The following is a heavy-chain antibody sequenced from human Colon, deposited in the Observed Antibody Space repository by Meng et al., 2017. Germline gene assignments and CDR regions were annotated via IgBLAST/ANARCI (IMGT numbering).Heavy chain of an antibody. CDR2: IKQDGSGE. V-gene: IGHV3-7*01. J-gene: IGHJ4*02. D-gene: IGHD6-19*01. Sequence: GESLKISCAASGFTFSSYWMSWVRQAPGKGLEWVAHIKQDGSGEDYVDSVKGRFTISRDNAKHSLSLQMNSLRAEDTAVYYCTRGGVAGSFDYWGQGTLVTVSS. CDR3: TRGGVAGSFDY. CDR1: GFTFSSYW.